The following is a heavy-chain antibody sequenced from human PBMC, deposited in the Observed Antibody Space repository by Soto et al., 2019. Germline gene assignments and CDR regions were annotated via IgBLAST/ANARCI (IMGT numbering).Heavy chain of an antibody. Sequence: EVQLVESGGGLVQPGGSLRLSCAASGFTLSSYWMHWVRQAPGKGLVWVSRINSDGSSTSYADSVKGRFTINRDNAKNTLYLHMNSLRAEDTAVYYCARDPGTGYYDSSGYYYDWGQGTLVTVSS. CDR3: ARDPGTGYYDSSGYYYD. V-gene: IGHV3-74*01. J-gene: IGHJ4*02. D-gene: IGHD3-22*01. CDR2: INSDGSST. CDR1: GFTLSSYW.